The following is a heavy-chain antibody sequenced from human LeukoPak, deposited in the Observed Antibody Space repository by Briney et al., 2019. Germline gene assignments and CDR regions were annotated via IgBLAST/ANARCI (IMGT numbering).Heavy chain of an antibody. V-gene: IGHV3-23*01. CDR3: AKAGDYSYFDY. Sequence: PGGSLRLSCAASGFTFSSYEMNWVRQAPGKGLEWVSAISGSDGSTYYADSVKGRFTISRDNSKNTLYLQMNSLRAEDTAIYYCAKAGDYSYFDYWGQGTLVTVSS. J-gene: IGHJ4*02. D-gene: IGHD4-11*01. CDR2: ISGSDGST. CDR1: GFTFSSYE.